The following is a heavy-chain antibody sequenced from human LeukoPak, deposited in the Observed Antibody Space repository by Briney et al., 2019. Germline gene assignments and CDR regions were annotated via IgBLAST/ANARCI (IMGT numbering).Heavy chain of an antibody. CDR1: GGSFSGYY. J-gene: IGHJ4*02. Sequence: PSETLSLTCAVYGGSFSGYYWSWIRQPPGKGLEWIGEINHSGSTNYNPSLKSRVTISVDTSKNQFSLKLSSVTAADTAVYYCARHWSDYDSSGHYGVFDYWGQGTLVTVSS. V-gene: IGHV4-34*01. D-gene: IGHD3-22*01. CDR3: ARHWSDYDSSGHYGVFDY. CDR2: INHSGST.